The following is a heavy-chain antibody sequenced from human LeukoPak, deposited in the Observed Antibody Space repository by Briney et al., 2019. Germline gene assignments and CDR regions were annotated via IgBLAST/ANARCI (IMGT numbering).Heavy chain of an antibody. D-gene: IGHD2-21*02. V-gene: IGHV4-59*01. J-gene: IGHJ5*02. Sequence: PSETLSLTCTVSGGSISSYYRSWIRQPPGKGLEWIGYIYYSGSTNYNPSLKSRVTISVGTSKNQFSLKLSSVTAADTAVYYCARDASYCGGDCYPSYWFDPWGQGTLVTVSS. CDR2: IYYSGST. CDR1: GGSISSYY. CDR3: ARDASYCGGDCYPSYWFDP.